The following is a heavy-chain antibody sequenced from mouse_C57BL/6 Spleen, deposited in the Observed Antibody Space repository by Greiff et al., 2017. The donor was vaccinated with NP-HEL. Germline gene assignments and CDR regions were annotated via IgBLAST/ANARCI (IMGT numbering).Heavy chain of an antibody. Sequence: VQLQQPGAELVKPGASVKLSCKASGYTFTSYWMHWVKQRPGQGLEWIGMIHPNSGSTNYNEKFKSKATLTVDKSSSTAYMQLSSLTSEDSAVYYCARETTVARGYFDYWGQGTTLTVSS. CDR2: IHPNSGST. D-gene: IGHD1-1*01. CDR1: GYTFTSYW. CDR3: ARETTVARGYFDY. V-gene: IGHV1-64*01. J-gene: IGHJ2*01.